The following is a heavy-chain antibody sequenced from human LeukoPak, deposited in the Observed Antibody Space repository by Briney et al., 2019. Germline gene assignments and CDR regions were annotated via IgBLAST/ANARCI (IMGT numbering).Heavy chain of an antibody. CDR1: GLTFTSHG. CDR3: ARDRGKDYFDS. V-gene: IGHV3-30*02. Sequence: PGGSLRLSCTTSGLTFTSHGFHWLRQVVGKRLEWVAFVRNDASDTYHANSVKDRFSVSRDDSKNTLYLQMNSLRPEDTAIYYCARDRGKDYFDSWGQGTQVTVSS. CDR2: VRNDASDT. D-gene: IGHD4-23*01. J-gene: IGHJ4*02.